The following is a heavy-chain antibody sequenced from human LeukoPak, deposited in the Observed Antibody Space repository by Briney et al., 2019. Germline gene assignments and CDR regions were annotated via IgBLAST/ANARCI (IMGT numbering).Heavy chain of an antibody. CDR2: INPSGGST. CDR1: GYTFTRYY. Sequence: ASVKVSCKASGYTFTRYYMHWVRQAPGQGLEWMGIINPSGGSTSYAQKFQGRVTMTRVTSTRTVYMELSSLRSEDTAVYYCARGSMLMGGFDYWGQGTLVTVSS. CDR3: ARGSMLMGGFDY. D-gene: IGHD2/OR15-2a*01. V-gene: IGHV1-46*01. J-gene: IGHJ4*02.